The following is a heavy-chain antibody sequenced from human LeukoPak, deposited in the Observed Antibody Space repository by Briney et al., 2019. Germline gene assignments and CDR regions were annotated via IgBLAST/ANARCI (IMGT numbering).Heavy chain of an antibody. CDR2: IRSKPDGGTA. V-gene: IGHV3-49*04. J-gene: IGHJ4*02. CDR3: FGVTCVWNIYL. Sequence: GGSLRLSCTASGLTFGDYTMTWVRQAPGKGLECVGFIRSKPDGGTAEYAASVKGRFTISRDDSKSTGYLQMNSLKVEDTAVYFCFGVTCVWNIYLWGQGTLVTVSS. D-gene: IGHD2/OR15-2a*01. CDR1: GLTFGDYT.